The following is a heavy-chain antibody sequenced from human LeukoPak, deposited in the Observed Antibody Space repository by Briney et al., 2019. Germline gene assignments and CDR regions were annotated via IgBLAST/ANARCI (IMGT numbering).Heavy chain of an antibody. CDR3: AKCFHYYGDTGYNY. V-gene: IGHV3-23*01. CDR2: ISGSGGSK. Sequence: PGGSLRLSCAASGLTFSSYAMTWVRQAPGKGLEGVSAISGSGGSKYYAESVKGRFTISRDNSKDTLYLQMDSLRAEDTAVYYGAKCFHYYGDTGYNYWGQGTLVTVSS. D-gene: IGHD4-17*01. CDR1: GLTFSSYA. J-gene: IGHJ4*02.